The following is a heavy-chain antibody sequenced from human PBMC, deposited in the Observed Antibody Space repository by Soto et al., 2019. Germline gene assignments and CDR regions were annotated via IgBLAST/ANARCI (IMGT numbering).Heavy chain of an antibody. CDR2: IYYSGST. D-gene: IGHD3-22*01. J-gene: IGHJ4*02. CDR1: GGSISSYY. V-gene: IGHV4-59*01. CDR3: AREKAYDSSGYVYYFDY. Sequence: PSETLSLTCTVSGGSISSYYWSWIRQPPGKGLEWIGYIYYSGSTNYNPSLKSRVTISVDTSKNQFSLKLSSVTAADTAVYYCAREKAYDSSGYVYYFDYWGQGTLVTVSS.